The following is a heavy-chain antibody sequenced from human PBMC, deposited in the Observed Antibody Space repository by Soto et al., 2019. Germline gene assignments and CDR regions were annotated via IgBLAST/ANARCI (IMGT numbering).Heavy chain of an antibody. V-gene: IGHV3-30-3*01. J-gene: IGHJ4*01. CDR1: GFTFNSYA. Sequence: QVHLVESGGGVVQPGTSLRLSCAASGFTFNSYAIHWVRQAPGKGLEWVAVISHDGSDKYYGDSVKGRFTISRDNSKNTLYMQLNSLSAEDTALYYCARISRALGVLAADFDCWGHGTLVTVSS. CDR2: ISHDGSDK. D-gene: IGHD3-3*01. CDR3: ARISRALGVLAADFDC.